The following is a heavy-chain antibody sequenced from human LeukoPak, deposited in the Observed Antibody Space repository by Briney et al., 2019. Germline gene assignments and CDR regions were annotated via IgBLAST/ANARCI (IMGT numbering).Heavy chain of an antibody. D-gene: IGHD2-2*01. Sequence: SVKVSCKASGGTFSSYAISWVRQAPGQGLEWMGGIIPIFGTANYAQKFQGRVTITADESTSTAYMELSSLRSEDTAVYYCARDWCSSTSCYPYFDYWGQGTLVTVSS. J-gene: IGHJ4*02. CDR3: ARDWCSSTSCYPYFDY. CDR1: GGTFSSYA. CDR2: IIPIFGTA. V-gene: IGHV1-69*13.